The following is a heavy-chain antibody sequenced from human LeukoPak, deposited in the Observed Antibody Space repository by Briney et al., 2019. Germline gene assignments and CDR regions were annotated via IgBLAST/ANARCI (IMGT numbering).Heavy chain of an antibody. CDR3: AKDISHDYVWGSYRSYYYYGMDV. D-gene: IGHD3-16*02. V-gene: IGHV3-43*02. J-gene: IGHJ6*02. CDR2: ISGDGGST. Sequence: GGSLRLTCAASGFTFDDYAMHWVRQAPGKGLEWVSLISGDGGSTYYADSVKGRFTISRDNSKNSLYLQMNSLRTEDTALYYCAKDISHDYVWGSYRSYYYYGMDVWGQGTTVTVSS. CDR1: GFTFDDYA.